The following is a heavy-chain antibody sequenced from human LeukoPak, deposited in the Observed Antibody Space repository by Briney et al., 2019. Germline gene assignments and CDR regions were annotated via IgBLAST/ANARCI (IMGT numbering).Heavy chain of an antibody. CDR2: IYTSRST. V-gene: IGHV4-4*07. J-gene: IGHJ3*02. CDR3: ARGPLRRDAFDI. Sequence: SETLSLTCTVSGGSISSYYWSWIRQPAGKGLEWIGRIYTSRSTNYNPSLKSRVTMSVDTSKNQFSLKLSSVTAADTAVYYCARGPLRRDAFDIWGQGTMVTVSS. D-gene: IGHD3-3*01. CDR1: GGSISSYY.